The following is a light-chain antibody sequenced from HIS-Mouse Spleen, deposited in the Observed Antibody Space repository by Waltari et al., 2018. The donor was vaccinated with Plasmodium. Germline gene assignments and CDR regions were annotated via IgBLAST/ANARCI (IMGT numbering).Light chain of an antibody. CDR1: ALPKKY. CDR3: YSTDSSGNHRV. J-gene: IGLJ3*02. Sequence: SELTQPPSLSVSPGQTATITCSGDALPKKYSYWYQQKSGQAPVLVIYEDSKRPSGIPERFSGSSSGTMATLTISGAQVEDEADYYCYSTDSSGNHRVFGGGTKLTVL. CDR2: EDS. V-gene: IGLV3-10*01.